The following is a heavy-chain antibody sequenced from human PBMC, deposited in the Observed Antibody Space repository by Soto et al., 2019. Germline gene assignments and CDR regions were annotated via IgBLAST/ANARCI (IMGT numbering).Heavy chain of an antibody. CDR2: IYYSGST. D-gene: IGHD3-10*01. V-gene: IGHV4-59*01. Sequence: PSETLSLTCTVSGGSISSYYWSWIRQPPGKGLEWIGYIYYSGSTNYNPSLKSRVTISVDTSKNQFSLKLSSVTAADTAVYYCAREDYYGSGSGFDYWGRGTLVTVSS. CDR3: AREDYYGSGSGFDY. J-gene: IGHJ4*02. CDR1: GGSISSYY.